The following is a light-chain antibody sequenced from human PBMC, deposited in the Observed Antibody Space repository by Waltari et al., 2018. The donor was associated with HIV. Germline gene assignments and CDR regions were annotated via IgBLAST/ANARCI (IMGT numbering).Light chain of an antibody. J-gene: IGLJ3*02. CDR3: QSYDNNLQGSGV. CDR2: GNN. Sequence: QPVLTPKPPVSVAPCPSVTIRCTVRSSTLWAGYAFNSSQQLPETAPRLLIHGNNNRPSGVSDRFSDSKSGTSASLAITGLQAEEEADYFCQSYDNNLQGSGVFGGGTRLIVL. V-gene: IGLV1-40*01. CDR1: SSTLWAGYA.